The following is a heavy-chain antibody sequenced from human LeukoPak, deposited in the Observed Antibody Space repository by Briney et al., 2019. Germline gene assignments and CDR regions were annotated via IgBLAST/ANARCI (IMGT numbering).Heavy chain of an antibody. CDR2: IVVGSGNT. CDR1: GFTFTSSA. J-gene: IGHJ4*02. Sequence: TSVKVSCKASGFTFTSSAMQWVRQARGQRLEWIGWIVVGSGNTNYAQKFQERVTITRDMSTSTAYMELSSLRSEDTAVYYCARDTYCSGGSCYSGYWGQGTLVTVSS. V-gene: IGHV1-58*02. D-gene: IGHD2-15*01. CDR3: ARDTYCSGGSCYSGY.